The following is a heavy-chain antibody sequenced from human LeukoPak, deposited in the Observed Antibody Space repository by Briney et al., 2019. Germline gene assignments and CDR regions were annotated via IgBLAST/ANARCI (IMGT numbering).Heavy chain of an antibody. CDR1: GFTFSSYE. D-gene: IGHD5-18*01. V-gene: IGHV3-48*03. CDR3: AREEYSYGYY. Sequence: QPGGSLRLSCAASGFTFSSYEMNWVRQAPGKGLEWVSYISSSGSTIYYADSVKGRFTISRDSAKNSLYLQMNSLRAEDTAVYYCAREEYSYGYYWGQGTLVTVSS. CDR2: ISSSGSTI. J-gene: IGHJ4*02.